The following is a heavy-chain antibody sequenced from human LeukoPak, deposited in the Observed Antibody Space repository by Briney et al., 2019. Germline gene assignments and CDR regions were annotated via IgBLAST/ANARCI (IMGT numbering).Heavy chain of an antibody. CDR3: ARATAADTAMIYFDY. CDR1: GFTFSDYY. CDR2: ISSSGNII. Sequence: GGSLRLSCAASGFTFSDYYMSWIRQAPGKGLEWVSYISSSGNIIYSADSVRGRFTISRDNAKNSLYLQINSLRAEDTAVYYCARATAADTAMIYFDYWGQGTLVTVSS. D-gene: IGHD5-18*01. J-gene: IGHJ4*02. V-gene: IGHV3-11*01.